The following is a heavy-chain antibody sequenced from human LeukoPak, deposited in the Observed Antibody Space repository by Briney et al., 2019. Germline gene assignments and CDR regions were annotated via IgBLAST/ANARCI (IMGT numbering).Heavy chain of an antibody. J-gene: IGHJ6*02. V-gene: IGHV1-2*06. CDR1: GGTFSSYA. CDR3: ARGGRDILTGYYTDFYYGMDV. CDR2: INPNSGGT. D-gene: IGHD3-9*01. Sequence: ASVKVSCKASGGTFSSYAISWVRQAPGQGLEWMGRINPNSGGTNYAQKFQGRVTMTRDTSISTAYMELSRLRSDDTAVYYCARGGRDILTGYYTDFYYGMDVWGQGTTVTVPS.